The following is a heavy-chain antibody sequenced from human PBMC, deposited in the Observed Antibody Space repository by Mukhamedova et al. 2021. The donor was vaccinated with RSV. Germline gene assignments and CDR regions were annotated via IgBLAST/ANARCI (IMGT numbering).Heavy chain of an antibody. CDR2: INHSGST. D-gene: IGHD1-26*01. J-gene: IGHJ3*02. CDR3: ASIGATSDAFDI. Sequence: IGEINHSGSTNYNPSLKSQVTISVDTSKNQFSLKLSSVTAADTAVYYCASIGATSDAFDIWGQGTMVTVSS. V-gene: IGHV4-34*01.